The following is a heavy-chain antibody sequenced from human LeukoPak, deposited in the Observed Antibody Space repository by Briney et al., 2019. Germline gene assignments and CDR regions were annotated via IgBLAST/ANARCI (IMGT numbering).Heavy chain of an antibody. CDR2: IYSGGST. J-gene: IGHJ4*02. CDR3: ARGYYDSSGYYYAAFDY. CDR1: GFAVSSNY. V-gene: IGHV3-66*01. Sequence: GGSLRLSCAASGFAVSSNYMSWVRQAPGKGLEWVSVIYSGGSTYYADSVKGRFTISRGNSKNTLYLQMNSLRAEDTAVYYCARGYYDSSGYYYAAFDYWGQGTLVTVSS. D-gene: IGHD3-22*01.